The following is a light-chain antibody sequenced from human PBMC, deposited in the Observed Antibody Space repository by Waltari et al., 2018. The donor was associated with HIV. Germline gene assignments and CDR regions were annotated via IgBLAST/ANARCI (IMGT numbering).Light chain of an antibody. CDR2: GAS. V-gene: IGKV1-27*01. CDR1: RDISND. J-gene: IGKJ5*01. Sequence: QAPSSLSASVGDRVTITCRASRDISNDLAWYQQKSGEVPKLLIYGASTLRSGVSSRFRGSASGTEFTLTINGLQPEDVASYYCQNYDSAPVAFGQGTRLEI. CDR3: QNYDSAPVA.